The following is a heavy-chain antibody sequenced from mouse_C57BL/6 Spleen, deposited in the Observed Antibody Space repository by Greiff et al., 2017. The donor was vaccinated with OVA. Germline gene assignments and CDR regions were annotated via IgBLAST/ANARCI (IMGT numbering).Heavy chain of an antibody. D-gene: IGHD1-1*01. J-gene: IGHJ4*01. Sequence: VQLQQSGAELVKPGASVKLSCTASGFNIKDYYMHWVKQRTEQGLEWIGRIDPEDGETKYAPKFQGKATITADTSSNTADLQLSSLTSEDTAVYYCAKDGSSSHYYAMDYWGQGTSVTVSS. CDR3: AKDGSSSHYYAMDY. CDR1: GFNIKDYY. V-gene: IGHV14-2*01. CDR2: IDPEDGET.